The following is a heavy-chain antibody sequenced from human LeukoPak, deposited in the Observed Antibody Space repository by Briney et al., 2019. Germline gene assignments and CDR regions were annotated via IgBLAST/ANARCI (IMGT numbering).Heavy chain of an antibody. D-gene: IGHD4-17*01. J-gene: IGHJ4*02. CDR1: GFTFNSYA. CDR2: ISGSGGST. V-gene: IGHV3-23*01. Sequence: GGSLRLSCAASGFTFNSYAMNWVRQAPGKGLEWVSAISGSGGSTYYADSVKGRFTISRDNSKNTLYLQMNNLRAEDTAVYYCAKDPQTWTVTYFDYWGQGTLVTVSS. CDR3: AKDPQTWTVTYFDY.